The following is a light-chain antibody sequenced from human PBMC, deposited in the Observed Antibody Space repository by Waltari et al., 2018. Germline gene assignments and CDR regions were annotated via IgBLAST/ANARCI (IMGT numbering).Light chain of an antibody. V-gene: IGLV1-47*01. CDR1: SPNIGSNY. J-gene: IGLJ3*02. CDR3: VAWDDSLSGLWV. CDR2: RSV. Sequence: QSVLTQSPSASGTPGQRVTISCSGSSPNIGSNYVSWYQQLPGTAPKLLIYRSVQRPSGVPARFSGSKSGTSASLAISGLRSEDEGDYYCVAWDDSLSGLWVFGGGTKLTVL.